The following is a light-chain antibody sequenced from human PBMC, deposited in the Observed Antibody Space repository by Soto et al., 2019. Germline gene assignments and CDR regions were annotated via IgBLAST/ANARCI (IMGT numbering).Light chain of an antibody. CDR3: QQRANWPPT. J-gene: IGKJ3*01. Sequence: EILLTQSPATLSLSPGERATLSCRASQSVSSYLAWYQPKPGQAPRLLIFDASNRATGIPARFSGSGSGTDFTLTISSLEPEDFAVYYCQQRANWPPTFGPGTKVD. CDR1: QSVSSY. CDR2: DAS. V-gene: IGKV3-11*01.